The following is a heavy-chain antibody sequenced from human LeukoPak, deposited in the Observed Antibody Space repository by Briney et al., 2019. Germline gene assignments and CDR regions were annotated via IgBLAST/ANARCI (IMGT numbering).Heavy chain of an antibody. V-gene: IGHV3-33*01. CDR1: GFTFRNHG. Sequence: PGTSLRLSCAASGFTFRNHGVHWVRQAPGKGLEWVAVIWYDASNTLYADSVKGRFTISRDNSRNTLHMQMNSLRAEDTAVYYCARDRQLQYFDYWGQGTLVTVSS. CDR3: ARDRQLQYFDY. J-gene: IGHJ4*02. D-gene: IGHD3-9*01. CDR2: IWYDASNT.